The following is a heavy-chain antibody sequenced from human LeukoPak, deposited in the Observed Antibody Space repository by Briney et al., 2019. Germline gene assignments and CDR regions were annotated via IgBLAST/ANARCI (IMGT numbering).Heavy chain of an antibody. CDR3: ARERYSGSYYYYYYMDV. V-gene: IGHV3-30*02. D-gene: IGHD1-26*01. CDR2: MSNDGSYK. J-gene: IGHJ6*03. Sequence: GGSLRLSCVASGFISNTNGMHWVRQAPGKGLEWVAFMSNDGSYKFYADSVKGRFTISRDHSKNTLYLQMNSLRGEDTAVYYCARERYSGSYYYYYYMDVWGKGTTVTVSS. CDR1: GFISNTNG.